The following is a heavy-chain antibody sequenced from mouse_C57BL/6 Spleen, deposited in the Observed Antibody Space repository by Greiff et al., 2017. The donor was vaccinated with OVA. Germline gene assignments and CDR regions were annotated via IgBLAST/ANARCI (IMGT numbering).Heavy chain of an antibody. J-gene: IGHJ3*01. CDR3: ARVEGSRPGAY. CDR1: GYAFSSSW. Sequence: QVQLQQSGPELVKPGASVKISCKASGYAFSSSWMNWVKQRPGKGLEWIGRIYPGDGDTNYNGKFKGKATLTADKSSSTAYMQLSSLTSEDSAVYFCARVEGSRPGAYWGQGTLVTVSA. CDR2: IYPGDGDT. V-gene: IGHV1-82*01. D-gene: IGHD3-3*01.